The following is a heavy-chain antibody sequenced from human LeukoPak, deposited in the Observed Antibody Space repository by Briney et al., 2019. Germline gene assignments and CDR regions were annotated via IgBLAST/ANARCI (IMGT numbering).Heavy chain of an antibody. CDR1: GFTFGDYA. CDR2: ISWNSAII. J-gene: IGHJ4*02. D-gene: IGHD3-10*01. V-gene: IGHV3-9*01. Sequence: PGGSLRLSCAASGFTFGDYAMHWVRQAPGKGLEWVSGISWNSAIIDYADSVKGRFTISRDNAKNSPYLQMNSLRAEDTALYYCAKSGGSIPLRGVDYWGQGTLVTVSS. CDR3: AKSGGSIPLRGVDY.